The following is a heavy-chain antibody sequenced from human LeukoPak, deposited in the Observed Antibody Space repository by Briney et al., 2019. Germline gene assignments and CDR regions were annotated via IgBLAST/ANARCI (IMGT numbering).Heavy chain of an antibody. CDR2: FDPEDGET. J-gene: IGHJ4*02. D-gene: IGHD5-24*01. CDR1: GYTLTELS. CDR3: ATVPRRDGYKGLDY. Sequence: GASVKVSCKVSGYTLTELSMHWVRQAPRKGLEWMGGFDPEDGETIYAQKFQGRVTMTEDTSTDTAYMELSSLRSEDTAVYYCATVPRRDGYKGLDYWGQGTLVTVSS. V-gene: IGHV1-24*01.